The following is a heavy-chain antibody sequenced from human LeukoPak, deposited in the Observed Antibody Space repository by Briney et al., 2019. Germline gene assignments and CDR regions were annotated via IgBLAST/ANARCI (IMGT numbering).Heavy chain of an antibody. Sequence: PGGSLRLSCAASGFSVSSNYENWVRQAPGKGLEWVSAIYRGGSTYYADSVRGRFTISRDSSKNTLYLQMNSLRDEDTAVYYCARGSYGSGNYYIVDAFDLWGQGTMVTVSS. J-gene: IGHJ3*01. D-gene: IGHD3-10*01. CDR2: IYRGGST. CDR1: GFSVSSNY. V-gene: IGHV3-53*01. CDR3: ARGSYGSGNYYIVDAFDL.